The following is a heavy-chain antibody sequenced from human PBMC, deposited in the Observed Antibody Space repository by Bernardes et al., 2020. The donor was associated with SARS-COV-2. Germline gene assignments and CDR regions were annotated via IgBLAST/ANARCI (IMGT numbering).Heavy chain of an antibody. V-gene: IGHV4-59*11. CDR1: GGSIGSHY. D-gene: IGHD4-17*01. J-gene: IGHJ4*02. Sequence: SETLSLTCTVSGGSIGSHYWSWIRQPPGKGLEWIGSIYYSGSTNYNPSLKSRVTISVDTSKDQFSLKLSSVTAADTAVYYCARALRHDDYYFDFWGQGTLVTVSS. CDR2: IYYSGST. CDR3: ARALRHDDYYFDF.